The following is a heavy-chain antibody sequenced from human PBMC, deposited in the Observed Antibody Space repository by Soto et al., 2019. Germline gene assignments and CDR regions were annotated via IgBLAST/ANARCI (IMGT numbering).Heavy chain of an antibody. D-gene: IGHD1-26*01. CDR1: GYTFTGYY. Sequence: ASVKVSCKASGYTFTGYYMHWVRQAPGQGLEWMGWINPNSGGTNYAQKFQGWVTMTRDTSISTAYMELSRLRSDDTAVYYCARGRVGATTYDYYYGMDVWGQGTTVTVSS. CDR3: ARGRVGATTYDYYYGMDV. J-gene: IGHJ6*02. V-gene: IGHV1-2*04. CDR2: INPNSGGT.